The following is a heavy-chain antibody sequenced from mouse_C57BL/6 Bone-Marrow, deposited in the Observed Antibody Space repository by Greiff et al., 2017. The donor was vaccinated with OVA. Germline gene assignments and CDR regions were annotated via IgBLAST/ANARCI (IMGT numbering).Heavy chain of an antibody. CDR2: IYPGSGST. V-gene: IGHV1-55*01. Sequence: QVQLQHPGAELVKPGASVKMSCKASGYTFTSYWITWVKQRPGQGLEWIGDIYPGSGSTNYNEKFKSKATLTVDTSSSTAYMQLSSLTSEDSAVYYCARRGTTQYYYAMDYWGQGTSVTVSS. CDR1: GYTFTSYW. D-gene: IGHD1-1*01. J-gene: IGHJ4*01. CDR3: ARRGTTQYYYAMDY.